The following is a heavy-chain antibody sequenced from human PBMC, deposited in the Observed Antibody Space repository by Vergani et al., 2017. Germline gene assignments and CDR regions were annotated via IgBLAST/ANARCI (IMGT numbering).Heavy chain of an antibody. CDR2: IRSDESRR. J-gene: IGHJ4*02. CDR3: AKEGGGYCSSGACYPEY. Sequence: QVQLVESGGGVVQPGGSLRLSCAASGFTFSSYGMHWVRQAPGKGLEWVAFIRSDESRRYYGDSMEGPFTISRDNSKNTVYLQMKSLRPEDTAVYYCAKEGGGYCSSGACYPEYWGQGTLVIVSS. CDR1: GFTFSSYG. V-gene: IGHV3-30*02. D-gene: IGHD2-2*01.